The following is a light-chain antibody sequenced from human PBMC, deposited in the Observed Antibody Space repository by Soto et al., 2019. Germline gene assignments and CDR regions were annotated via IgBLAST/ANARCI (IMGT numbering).Light chain of an antibody. CDR1: SSNIGAGYD. J-gene: IGLJ2*01. CDR3: QSYDSSLSGSPCVV. V-gene: IGLV1-40*01. Sequence: QSVLTQPPSVSVAPGQRVTISCTGSSSNIGAGYDVHWYQQLPGTAPKLLIYGNSNRPSGVPDRFSGSKSGTSASLAITGLQAEDEADYYCQSYDSSLSGSPCVVFGGGTKLTVL. CDR2: GNS.